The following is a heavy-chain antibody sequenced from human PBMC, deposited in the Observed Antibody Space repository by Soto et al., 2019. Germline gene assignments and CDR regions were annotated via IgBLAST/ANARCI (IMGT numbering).Heavy chain of an antibody. CDR1: GFTFSTYA. CDR2: ISNDGGNK. CDR3: ARGGDWTSYVSFDS. Sequence: QVQLLESGGGVVQPGRSLRLSCAASGFTFSTYAIHWVRQAPGKGLEWVALISNDGGNKHYAASVKGRFTISRDNSKKTLYLQMNSLRPEDTAVYYCARGGDWTSYVSFDSWGQGTLVTVSS. J-gene: IGHJ4*02. V-gene: IGHV3-30-3*01. D-gene: IGHD1-1*01.